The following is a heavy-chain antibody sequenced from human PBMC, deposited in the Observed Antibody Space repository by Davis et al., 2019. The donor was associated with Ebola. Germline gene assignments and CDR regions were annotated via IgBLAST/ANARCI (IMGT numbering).Heavy chain of an antibody. D-gene: IGHD6-6*01. Sequence: MPSETLSLTCTVSGCSISSYYLSWIRQPPGKGLEWIGYIYYSGITNYNPSLKSRVNISVDPSKNQFSPQLSSVTAADTAVYYCARQSIAARYYGMDVWGQGTTVTVSS. CDR1: GCSISSYY. V-gene: IGHV4-59*08. CDR2: IYYSGIT. J-gene: IGHJ6*02. CDR3: ARQSIAARYYGMDV.